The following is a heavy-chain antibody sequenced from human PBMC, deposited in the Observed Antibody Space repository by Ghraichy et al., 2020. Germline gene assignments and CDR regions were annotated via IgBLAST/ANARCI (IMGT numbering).Heavy chain of an antibody. CDR1: GFTVSSNY. CDR3: ARAAAARWFDY. Sequence: GGSLRLSCAASGFTVSSNYMSWVRQAPGKGLEWVSVIYSGGSTYYADSVKGRFTISRDNSKNTLYLQMNSLRAEDTAVYYCARAAAARWFDYWGQGTLVTVSS. D-gene: IGHD6-6*01. V-gene: IGHV3-53*01. CDR2: IYSGGST. J-gene: IGHJ4*02.